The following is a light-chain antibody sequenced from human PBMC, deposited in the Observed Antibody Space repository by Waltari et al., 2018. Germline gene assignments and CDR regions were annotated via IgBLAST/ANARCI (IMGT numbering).Light chain of an antibody. V-gene: IGLV1-40*01. CDR3: QSYDSSLSGWV. CDR1: SSNIGAGYD. Sequence: QSVLTQPPSVSGAPGQSVTISCTGSSSNIGAGYDVHWYQQLPGKAPKLLSYGSSNRPAGVPDRFSGSKSGASASLAITGLQAEDEADYYGQSYDSSLSGWVFGGGTKLTVL. CDR2: GSS. J-gene: IGLJ3*02.